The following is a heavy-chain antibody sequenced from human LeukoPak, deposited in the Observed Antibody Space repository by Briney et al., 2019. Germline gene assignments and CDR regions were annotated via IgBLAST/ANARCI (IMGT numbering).Heavy chain of an antibody. CDR1: GFTFSSYA. Sequence: GGTLRLSCAASGFTFSSYAMSWVRQAPGKGLEWVSAISGSGGSTYYADSVKGRFTISRDNSKNTLYLQMNSLRAEDTAVYYCAKDRGTVIRPDYFDYWGQGTLVTVPS. J-gene: IGHJ4*02. CDR2: ISGSGGST. CDR3: AKDRGTVIRPDYFDY. D-gene: IGHD4-17*01. V-gene: IGHV3-23*01.